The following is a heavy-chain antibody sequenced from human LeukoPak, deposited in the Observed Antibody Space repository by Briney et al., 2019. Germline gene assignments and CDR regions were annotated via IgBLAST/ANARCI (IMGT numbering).Heavy chain of an antibody. V-gene: IGHV4-59*01. CDR1: GGAISGYY. CDR3: TRTYSSSSIDY. D-gene: IGHD6-6*01. J-gene: IGHJ4*02. Sequence: SETLSLTCTVSGGAISGYYWSWIRQPPGKGLEWLGYIFYTGSTNYNPSLKSRVTMSIDTSKNQFSLQLSSVTAADTAVYYCTRTYSSSSIDYWGQGALVTVSS. CDR2: IFYTGST.